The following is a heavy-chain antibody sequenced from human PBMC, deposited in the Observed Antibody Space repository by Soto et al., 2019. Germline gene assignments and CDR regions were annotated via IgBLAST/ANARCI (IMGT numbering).Heavy chain of an antibody. D-gene: IGHD2-21*01. CDR3: ARGRSTIVDS. V-gene: IGHV1-2*04. CDR2: INPDSGVT. J-gene: IGHJ5*01. Sequence: QVQLVQSAAEVKKPGASVKVSCKASGYTFIDFYMHWVRQAPGQGLEWLGWINPDSGVTNCAQKFQGWVTMTGDPSLSTAYLELKRLTSDDTAIYYCARGRSTIVDSWGQGTLVTVSS. CDR1: GYTFIDFY.